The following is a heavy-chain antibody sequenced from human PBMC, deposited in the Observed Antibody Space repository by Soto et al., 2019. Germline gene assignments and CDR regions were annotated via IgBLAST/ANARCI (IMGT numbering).Heavy chain of an antibody. CDR1: GGFITSSNW. Sequence: SATLSITCTVSGGFITSSNWWSWVRQSPGLGLEWIGEIFHSGDANYSPSLRSRVTISVDKSKNLFFLDLNSVTATDTAVYYCARGSYHLPTYWGPGILVTVSS. D-gene: IGHD3-16*01. CDR2: IFHSGDA. J-gene: IGHJ4*02. CDR3: ARGSYHLPTY. V-gene: IGHV4-4*02.